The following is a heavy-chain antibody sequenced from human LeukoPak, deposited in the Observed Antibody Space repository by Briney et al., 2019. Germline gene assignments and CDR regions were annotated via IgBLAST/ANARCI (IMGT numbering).Heavy chain of an antibody. CDR3: AKATGTLGN. V-gene: IGHV3-23*01. Sequence: PGGSLRLSCAASGFTFIIYEMNWVRQAPGKGLEWVSTISNSDNKPYYADSVKGRFTISRDNSKNTLHLQMNSLTAEDTAMYYCAKATGTLGNWGQGTLVTVSS. D-gene: IGHD1-1*01. CDR2: ISNSDNKP. CDR1: GFTFIIYE. J-gene: IGHJ4*02.